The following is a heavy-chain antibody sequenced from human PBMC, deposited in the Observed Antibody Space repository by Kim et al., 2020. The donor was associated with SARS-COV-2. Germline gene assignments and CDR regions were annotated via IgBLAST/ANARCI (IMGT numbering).Heavy chain of an antibody. Sequence: SETLSLTCAVYGGSFSGYYWSWIRQPPGKGLEWIGEINHSGSTNYNPSLKSRVTISVDTSKNQFSLKLSSVTAADTAVYYCARDSGMTTVYSRLGYWGQGTLVTVSS. CDR2: INHSGST. V-gene: IGHV4-34*01. D-gene: IGHD4-17*01. CDR1: GGSFSGYY. CDR3: ARDSGMTTVYSRLGY. J-gene: IGHJ4*02.